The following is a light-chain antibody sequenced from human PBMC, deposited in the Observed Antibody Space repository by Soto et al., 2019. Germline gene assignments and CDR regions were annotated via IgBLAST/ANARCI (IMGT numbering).Light chain of an antibody. CDR2: DVS. CDR1: SSDVGGYNY. J-gene: IGLJ3*02. V-gene: IGLV2-11*01. CDR3: CSYAGSYTWV. Sequence: QSALTQPRSVSGSPGQSVTISCTGTSSDVGGYNYVSWYQQHPGEAPKLMIYDVSKRPSGVPDRFSGSKSGNTASLTISGLQAEDEADYYCCSYAGSYTWVFGGGTKLTV.